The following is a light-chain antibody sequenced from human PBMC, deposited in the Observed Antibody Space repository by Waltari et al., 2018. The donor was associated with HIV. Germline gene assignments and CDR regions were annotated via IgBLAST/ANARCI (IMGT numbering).Light chain of an antibody. CDR1: QNIGRS. CDR2: EAS. V-gene: IGKV1-12*01. Sequence: IQMTQSPSYVSESVGGGVSISCRASQNIGRSLAWYQLKPGKAPKLVVYEASRLNAGVPARFHGTGSRSNFTLYINNLQSEDFATYVCQQATTFPHTFG. J-gene: IGKJ2*01. CDR3: QQATTFPHT.